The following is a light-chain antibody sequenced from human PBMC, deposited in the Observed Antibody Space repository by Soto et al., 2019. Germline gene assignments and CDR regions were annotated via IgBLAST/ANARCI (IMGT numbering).Light chain of an antibody. CDR3: QQYSNWPRA. CDR1: QSVSSN. Sequence: EIVMTQSPATLSVSPGERATLSCRASQSVSSNFACYQQKPGQAPRLLIYGASTRATGIPARFSGSGSGTEFTLTISRLQSEDFAVYYCQQYSNWPRAFGQGTKLEIK. J-gene: IGKJ2*01. V-gene: IGKV3-15*01. CDR2: GAS.